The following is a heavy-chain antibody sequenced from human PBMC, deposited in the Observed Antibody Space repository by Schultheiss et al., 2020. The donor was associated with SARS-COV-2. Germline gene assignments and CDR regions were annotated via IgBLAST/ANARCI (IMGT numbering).Heavy chain of an antibody. CDR3: ARDLYSSGWYED. V-gene: IGHV3-74*01. CDR2: ININGGRT. J-gene: IGHJ4*02. D-gene: IGHD6-19*01. CDR1: GFTVSSYW. Sequence: GESLKISCEASGFTVSSYWMHWVRQAPGKGLVWVSRININGGRTDYADSVRGRFAISRDSAKNTLYLQMNSLRAEDTAVYYCARDLYSSGWYEDWGQGTLVTVFS.